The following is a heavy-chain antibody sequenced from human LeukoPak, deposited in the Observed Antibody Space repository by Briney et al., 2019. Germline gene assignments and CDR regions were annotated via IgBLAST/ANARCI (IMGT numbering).Heavy chain of an antibody. CDR2: IYYSGDT. CDR3: VRGPYGASISKWFDP. J-gene: IGHJ5*02. D-gene: IGHD4/OR15-4a*01. CDR1: GGSISGYS. V-gene: IGHV4-59*01. Sequence: TSETLSLTCTVSGGSISGYSWSWIRQSPGGGLEWIGYIYYSGDTAYNPSLRSRVTLSVDTSKNQFSLQLRSVTTADTAVYYCVRGPYGASISKWFDPWGQGTQVIVSP.